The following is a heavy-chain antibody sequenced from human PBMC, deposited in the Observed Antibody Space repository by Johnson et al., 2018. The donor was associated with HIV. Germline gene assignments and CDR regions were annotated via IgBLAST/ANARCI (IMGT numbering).Heavy chain of an antibody. CDR1: GFTFGIYG. CDR3: ASWGVGSSWNHDAFDI. Sequence: QVQLVESGGGVVQPGTSLRLSCAASGFTFGIYGMHWVRQAPGKGLEWVALISYDGSNKYYADSVKGRFTISRDNSKNTLYLQMNSLRAEDTAVYYCASWGVGSSWNHDAFDIWGQGTMVTVSS. J-gene: IGHJ3*02. CDR2: ISYDGSNK. D-gene: IGHD6-13*01. V-gene: IGHV3-30*03.